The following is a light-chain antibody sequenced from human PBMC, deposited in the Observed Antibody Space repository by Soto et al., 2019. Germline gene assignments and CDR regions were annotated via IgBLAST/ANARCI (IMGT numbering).Light chain of an antibody. CDR2: EGS. V-gene: IGLV2-23*03. CDR3: CSYAASSTV. J-gene: IGLJ1*01. CDR1: SSDVGSYNL. Sequence: QSALTQPASVSGSPGQSITISCTGTSSDVGSYNLVSWYQHYPGKTPKLMIYEGSERPSGVCNRFSGSKSGNTASLTISGLQAEDEADYNCCSYAASSTVFGTGTKVTVL.